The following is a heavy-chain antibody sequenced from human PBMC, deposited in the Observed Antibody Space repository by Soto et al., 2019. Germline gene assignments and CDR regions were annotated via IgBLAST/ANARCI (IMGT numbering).Heavy chain of an antibody. CDR1: GFTFNTYG. Sequence: ESGGAVVQPGKSLRLSCAASGFTFNTYGMYWVRQAPGKGLEWVAAISYDGSNKYHADSVKGRFTISRDNSKNTLYLQMNSLRVEDTAVYYCAKDIVRYTYGACDYWGQGALVTVS. V-gene: IGHV3-30*18. CDR3: AKDIVRYTYGACDY. J-gene: IGHJ4*02. D-gene: IGHD5-18*01. CDR2: ISYDGSNK.